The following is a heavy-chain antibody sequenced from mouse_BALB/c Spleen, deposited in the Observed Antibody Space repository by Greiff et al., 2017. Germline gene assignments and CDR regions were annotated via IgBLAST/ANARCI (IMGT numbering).Heavy chain of an antibody. V-gene: IGHV5-17*02. J-gene: IGHJ3*01. CDR2: ISSGSSTI. CDR3: ASRGY. Sequence: EVKLVESGGGLVQPGGSRKLSCAASGFTFSSFGMHWVRQAPEKGLEWVAYISSGSSTIYYADTVKGRFTISRDNPKNTLFLQMTSLRSEDTAMYYCASRGYWGQGTLVTVSA. CDR1: GFTFSSFG. D-gene: IGHD3-3*01.